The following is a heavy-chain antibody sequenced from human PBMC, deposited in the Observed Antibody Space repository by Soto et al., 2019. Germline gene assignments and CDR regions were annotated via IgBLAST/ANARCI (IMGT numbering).Heavy chain of an antibody. Sequence: EVQLLESGGGLVQPGGSLRLSCAASGFTFSSYAVSWVRQAPGKGLEWVSAISGSGGSTYYADSVKGRFTISRDNSKNTLYLQMNSLRAEDTAVYYCARGITSPYYFDYWGQGTLVTVSS. D-gene: IGHD3-10*01. CDR1: GFTFSSYA. J-gene: IGHJ4*02. CDR3: ARGITSPYYFDY. V-gene: IGHV3-23*01. CDR2: ISGSGGST.